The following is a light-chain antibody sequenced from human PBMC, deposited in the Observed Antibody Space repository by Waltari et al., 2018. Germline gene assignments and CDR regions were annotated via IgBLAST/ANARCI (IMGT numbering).Light chain of an antibody. CDR1: RSDVGTYNY. Sequence: QSALTQPASVSGSPGQSITISCTGTRSDVGTYNYVSWYQQHPGKAPKLLIYDVSYRPSGVSYRFSGSKSGNTASLTISGLQAEDEADYYCSSYITTNTLELFGGGTSLTVL. V-gene: IGLV2-14*03. CDR3: SSYITTNTLEL. J-gene: IGLJ3*02. CDR2: DVS.